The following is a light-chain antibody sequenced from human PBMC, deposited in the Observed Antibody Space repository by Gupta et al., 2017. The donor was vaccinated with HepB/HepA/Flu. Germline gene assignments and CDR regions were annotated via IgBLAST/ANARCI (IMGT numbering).Light chain of an antibody. J-gene: IGKJ4*01. V-gene: IGKV3-15*01. CDR1: QSISSN. CDR3: QQDNYWPFT. CDR2: DTS. Sequence: DIVMTQSPDTLSVSPGERVSLSCRASQSISSNSAWYQQKPGQAPRLLIYDTSTRATDIPPRFRGSGTGTEFTLTISSLECEDFAIYYCQQDNYWPFTFGGGTNVDIK.